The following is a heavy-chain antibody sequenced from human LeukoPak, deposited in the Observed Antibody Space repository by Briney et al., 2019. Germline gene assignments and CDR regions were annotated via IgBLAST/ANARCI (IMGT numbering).Heavy chain of an antibody. CDR2: ISYDGSNK. V-gene: IGHV3-30*03. CDR1: GFTFSSYG. Sequence: PGRSLRLSCAASGFTFSSYGMHWVRQSPGKGLEWVAVISYDGSNKYYADSVKGRFTISRDNSKNTLYLQMNSLRAEDTALYYCATSVRYLDFLDWGQGTMVTVSS. J-gene: IGHJ3*01. CDR3: ATSVRYLDFLD. D-gene: IGHD3-9*01.